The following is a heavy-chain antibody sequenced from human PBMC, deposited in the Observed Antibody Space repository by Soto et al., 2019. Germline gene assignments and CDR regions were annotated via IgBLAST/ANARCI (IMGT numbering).Heavy chain of an antibody. CDR2: IIPIFGTA. Sequence: QVQLVQSGAEVKKPGSSVKVSCKASGGTFSSYAISWVRQAPGQGLEWMGGIIPIFGTANYAQKFQGRVTITADESTSTAYMELSSLRSEDTAVYYCERDGEMYSSGWYCFYYWGQGTLVTVSS. D-gene: IGHD6-19*01. J-gene: IGHJ4*02. V-gene: IGHV1-69*01. CDR1: GGTFSSYA. CDR3: ERDGEMYSSGWYCFYY.